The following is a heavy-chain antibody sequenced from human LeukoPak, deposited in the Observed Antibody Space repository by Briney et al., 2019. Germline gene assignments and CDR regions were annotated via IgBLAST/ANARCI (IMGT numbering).Heavy chain of an antibody. D-gene: IGHD6-6*01. CDR1: GYTFTIYA. CDR3: ARASIAAGWEYFQH. J-gene: IGHJ1*01. Sequence: ASVKVSCKASGYTFTIYAMHWVRQAPGQRLEWMGWINAGNGNTKYSQKFQGRVTITRDTSASTAYMELSSLRSEDTAVYYCARASIAAGWEYFQHWGQGTLVTVSS. CDR2: INAGNGNT. V-gene: IGHV1-3*01.